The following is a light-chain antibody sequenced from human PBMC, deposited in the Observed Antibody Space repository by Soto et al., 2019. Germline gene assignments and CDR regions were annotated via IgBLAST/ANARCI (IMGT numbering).Light chain of an antibody. CDR3: QQYGCPSWT. CDR1: QPVSYRS. Sequence: VLTRSPGTTYQSHGGGATLSCRASQPVSYRSLAWYQHTPGRAPRLLIYATSSRAAGIPDRFSGSGSGTDFTLTISLLEAEDVVVYCRQQYGCPSWTFGQGTKVDIK. J-gene: IGKJ1*01. CDR2: ATS. V-gene: IGKV3-20*01.